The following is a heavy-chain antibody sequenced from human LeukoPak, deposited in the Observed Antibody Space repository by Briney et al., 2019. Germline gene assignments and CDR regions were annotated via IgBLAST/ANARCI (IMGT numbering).Heavy chain of an antibody. D-gene: IGHD6-13*01. CDR1: GGSISSYY. Sequence: SETLSLTCTVSGGSISSYYWSWIRQPPGKGLEWIGYIYYSGSTNYNPSLKSRVTISVDTSKNQFSLKLSSVTAADTAVYYCAREIAAAGSINWFDLWGQGTLVTVSS. CDR2: IYYSGST. J-gene: IGHJ5*02. CDR3: AREIAAAGSINWFDL. V-gene: IGHV4-59*01.